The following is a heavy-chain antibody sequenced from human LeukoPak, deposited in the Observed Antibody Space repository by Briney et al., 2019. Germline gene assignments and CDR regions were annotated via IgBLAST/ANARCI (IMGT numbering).Heavy chain of an antibody. J-gene: IGHJ4*02. V-gene: IGHV4-38-2*01. CDR2: IYHSGST. CDR3: ARSPYDFWSGYYYSDY. CDR1: GYSISSGYY. Sequence: SETLSLTCAVSGYSISSGYYWGWIRPPPGKGLEWIGSIYHSGSTYYNPSLKSRVTISVDTSKNQFSLKLSSVTAADTAVYYCARSPYDFWSGYYYSDYWGQGTLVTVSS. D-gene: IGHD3-3*01.